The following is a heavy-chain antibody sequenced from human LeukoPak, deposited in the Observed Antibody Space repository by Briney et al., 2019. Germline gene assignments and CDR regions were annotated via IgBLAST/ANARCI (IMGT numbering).Heavy chain of an antibody. CDR3: ARDMFRLWGDFDS. J-gene: IGHJ4*02. CDR1: GFTFSSYS. CDR2: ISSSGSTI. Sequence: PGGSLRLSCAASGFTFSSYSMNWVRQAPGKGLEWVSYISSSGSTIYYADSVKGRFTISRDNAKNSLFLQMNSLRVEDTAIYYCARDMFRLWGDFDSWGQGTPVTVSS. V-gene: IGHV3-48*04. D-gene: IGHD3-10*01.